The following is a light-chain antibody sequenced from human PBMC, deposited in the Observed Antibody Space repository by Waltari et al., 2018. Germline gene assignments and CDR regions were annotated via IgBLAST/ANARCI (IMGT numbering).Light chain of an antibody. J-gene: IGLJ2*01. V-gene: IGLV2-8*01. CDR2: EFS. CDR3: SSYAGTNNVV. CDR1: SSDVGGFNY. Sequence: QSALTQPPSASGSPGQSVTISCTATSSDVGGFNYVSWYQQHPGKAPKLMIYEFSKRPSGVPDRFSGSKSGNTASLTVSGLQAEDEGDYYCSSYAGTNNVVFGGGTKLTVL.